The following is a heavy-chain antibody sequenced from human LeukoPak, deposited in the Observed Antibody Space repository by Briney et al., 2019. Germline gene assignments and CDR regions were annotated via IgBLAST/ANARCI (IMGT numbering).Heavy chain of an antibody. CDR3: ARSFLPNYLDY. CDR2: IYYSGST. J-gene: IGHJ4*02. V-gene: IGHV4-61*01. D-gene: IGHD1-1*01. Sequence: SETLSLTCTVSGGSVSSGSYCWSWIRQPPGKGLGWIGYIYYSGSTNYNPSLKSRVTISVDTSKNQFSLKLSSVTAADTAVYYCARSFLPNYLDYWGQGTLVTVSS. CDR1: GGSVSSGSYC.